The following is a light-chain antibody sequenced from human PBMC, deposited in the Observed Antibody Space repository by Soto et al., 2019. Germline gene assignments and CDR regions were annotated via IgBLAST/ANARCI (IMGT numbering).Light chain of an antibody. CDR1: NSDIGTYNL. CDR3: KSYAGSNTYV. V-gene: IGLV2-14*02. CDR2: EGT. J-gene: IGLJ1*01. Sequence: QSALTQPASVSGSPGQSITISCTGTNSDIGTYNLVSWYQQHPGKAPKLIIFEGTKRPSGVSNRFSGSRSGNTASLTVSGLQAADEADYFCKSYAGSNTYVFGIGTKLTVL.